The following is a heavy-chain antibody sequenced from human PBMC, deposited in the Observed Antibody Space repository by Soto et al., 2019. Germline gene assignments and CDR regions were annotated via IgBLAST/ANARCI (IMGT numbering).Heavy chain of an antibody. D-gene: IGHD3-22*01. CDR2: IFTRGTA. Sequence: GGSLRLSCTASGFSVNDNYMAGVRQAAGKSPEWVAVIFTRGTAHYADSVTGRFTFSRDNSKRTLNLQLNNLRAEDTAVYYCTKLWGYYFESWGQGTLVTVSS. CDR3: TKLWGYYFES. CDR1: GFSVNDNY. V-gene: IGHV3-53*01. J-gene: IGHJ4*02.